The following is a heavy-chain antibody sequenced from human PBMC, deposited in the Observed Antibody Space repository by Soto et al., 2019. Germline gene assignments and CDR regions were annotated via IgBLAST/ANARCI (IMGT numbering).Heavy chain of an antibody. J-gene: IGHJ5*02. CDR1: GGTFSNYA. V-gene: IGHV1-69*06. CDR3: ATELMVYAFHSWFDP. CDR2: IIPILGTA. Sequence: ASVKVSCKASGGTFSNYAVSWVRQAPGQGLEWMGGIIPILGTANYAQKFQGRVTITANKSTSTAYMELSSLRSEDTAVYYCATELMVYAFHSWFDPWGQGTLVTVS. D-gene: IGHD2-8*01.